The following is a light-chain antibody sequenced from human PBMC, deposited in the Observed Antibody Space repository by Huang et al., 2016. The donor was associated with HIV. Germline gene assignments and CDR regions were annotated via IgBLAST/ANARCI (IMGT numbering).Light chain of an antibody. CDR2: AAS. Sequence: AIRMTQSPSSLSASTGDRVTITCRASQGISSYLSWYQQKPGKAPKLLIYAASTLQSVVPSRFSGSGSGTDFTLTISCLQSEDFATYYCQQYYSYPTFGQGTRLEIK. CDR3: QQYYSYPT. J-gene: IGKJ5*01. V-gene: IGKV1-8*01. CDR1: QGISSY.